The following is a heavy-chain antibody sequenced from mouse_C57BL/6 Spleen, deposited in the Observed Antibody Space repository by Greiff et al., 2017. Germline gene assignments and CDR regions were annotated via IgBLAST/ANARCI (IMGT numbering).Heavy chain of an antibody. J-gene: IGHJ2*01. CDR1: GYTFTSYW. CDR3: AREEYYYGSSYDY. D-gene: IGHD1-1*01. Sequence: QVQLQQPGAELVKPGASVKLSCKASGYTFTSYWMHWVKQRPGQGLEWIGMIHPNSGSTNYNEKFKSKATLTVDKSSSTAYMQLSSLTSEDSAVYYCAREEYYYGSSYDYWGQGTTLTVSS. V-gene: IGHV1-64*01. CDR2: IHPNSGST.